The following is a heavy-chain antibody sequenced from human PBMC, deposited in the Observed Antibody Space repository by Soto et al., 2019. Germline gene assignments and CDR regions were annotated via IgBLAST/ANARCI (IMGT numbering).Heavy chain of an antibody. J-gene: IGHJ6*02. D-gene: IGHD3-3*01. CDR1: GFTFSSYA. Sequence: AGGSLRLSCAASGFTFSSYAMSWVRQAPGKGLEWVSAISSSGGSTYYADSVKGRLTISRDNPKNTLYLQMNSLRAEDTAVYYCAKTKIFGVVPIMDVWSQGTTVTVSS. CDR2: ISSSGGST. CDR3: AKTKIFGVVPIMDV. V-gene: IGHV3-23*01.